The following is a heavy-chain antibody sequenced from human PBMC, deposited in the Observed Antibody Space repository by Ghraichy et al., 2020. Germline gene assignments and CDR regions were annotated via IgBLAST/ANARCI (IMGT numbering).Heavy chain of an antibody. V-gene: IGHV6-1*01. CDR2: TYYRSQWYT. D-gene: IGHD1-1*01. Sequence: SQTLSLTCDISGDSVSSRNAAWMWIRQSPSGGLEWLGRTYYRSQWYTDYALSMAGRIIIKADTSKNQLSLQLNSLTPVDTTVYFCARENVRLLGGTFDAFDCRRQRTMVTVSS. CDR1: GDSVSSRNAA. J-gene: IGHJ3*01. CDR3: ARENVRLLGGTFDAFDC.